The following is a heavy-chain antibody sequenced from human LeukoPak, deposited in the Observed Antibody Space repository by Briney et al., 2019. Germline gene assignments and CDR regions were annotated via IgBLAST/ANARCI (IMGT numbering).Heavy chain of an antibody. J-gene: IGHJ3*02. Sequence: ASVKVSCKASGYTFTGYGISWVRQAPGQGLEWMGWISAYNGNTNYAQKLQGRVTMTTDTSTSTAYMELRSLRSDDTAVYYCARDVRWFGELLGAFDIWGQGTMVTVSS. V-gene: IGHV1-18*01. CDR1: GYTFTGYG. D-gene: IGHD3-10*01. CDR3: ARDVRWFGELLGAFDI. CDR2: ISAYNGNT.